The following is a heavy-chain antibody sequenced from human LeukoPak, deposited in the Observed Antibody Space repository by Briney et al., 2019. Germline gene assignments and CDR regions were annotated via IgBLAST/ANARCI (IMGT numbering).Heavy chain of an antibody. Sequence: GGSLRLSCAASGFTFSSYAMSWVRQAPGKGLEWVSAISGSGGSTYYADSVKGRFTISRDNSKNTLYLQMNSLRAEDTAVYYCAKGTTLSSSWSRSPFDYWGQGTLVTVSS. CDR1: GFTFSSYA. CDR2: ISGSGGST. D-gene: IGHD6-13*01. CDR3: AKGTTLSSSWSRSPFDY. J-gene: IGHJ4*02. V-gene: IGHV3-23*01.